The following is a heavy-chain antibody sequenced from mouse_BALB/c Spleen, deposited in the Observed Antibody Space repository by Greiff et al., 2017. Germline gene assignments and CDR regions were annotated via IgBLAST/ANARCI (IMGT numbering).Heavy chain of an antibody. J-gene: IGHJ3*01. CDR2: IWAGGST. CDR3: ARGYYGSSHSWFAY. D-gene: IGHD1-1*01. V-gene: IGHV2-9*02. CDR1: GFSLTSYG. Sequence: VQGVESGPGLVAPSQSLSITCTVSGFSLTSYGVHWVRQPPGKGLEWLGVIWAGGSTNYNSALMSRLSISKDNSKSQVFLKMNSLQTDDTAMYYCARGYYGSSHSWFAYWGQGTLVTVSA.